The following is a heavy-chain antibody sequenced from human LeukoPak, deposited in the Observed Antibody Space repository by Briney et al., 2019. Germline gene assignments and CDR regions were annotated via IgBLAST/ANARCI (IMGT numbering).Heavy chain of an antibody. CDR2: IYYSGST. CDR1: GGSISSGGYY. V-gene: IGHV4-31*03. Sequence: SETLSLTCTVSGGSISSGGYYWSWIRQHPGKGLEWIGYIYYSGSTYYNPSLKSRVTISVDTSKNQFSLKLSSVTAADTAVYYCARDQTDHYDYWGLGTLVTVSS. CDR3: ARDQTDHYDY. J-gene: IGHJ4*02.